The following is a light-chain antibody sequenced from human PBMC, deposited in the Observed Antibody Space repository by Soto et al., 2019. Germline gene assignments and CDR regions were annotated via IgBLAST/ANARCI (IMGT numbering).Light chain of an antibody. CDR2: GAS. Sequence: EIVLTQSPGTLSLSPGERATLSCRASQSVSSTYLAWYQQKPGQAPRLLIYGASTRATDIPDRFSASGSGTDFSLTISRLEPEDFAVYYCQQYVTLRRGTFGQGTKVEIK. J-gene: IGKJ1*01. CDR3: QQYVTLRRGT. CDR1: QSVSSTY. V-gene: IGKV3-20*01.